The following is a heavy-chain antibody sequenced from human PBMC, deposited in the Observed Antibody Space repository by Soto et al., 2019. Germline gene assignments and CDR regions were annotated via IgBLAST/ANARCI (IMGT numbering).Heavy chain of an antibody. CDR2: IYYSGST. CDR3: ARPLLAAYSGYDPGIDAFDI. D-gene: IGHD5-12*01. J-gene: IGHJ3*02. V-gene: IGHV4-39*01. Sequence: SETLSLTCTVSGGSISSSSYYWGWIRQPPGKGLEWIGSIYYSGSTYYNPSLKSRVTISVDTSKNQFSLKLSSVTAADTAVYYCARPLLAAYSGYDPGIDAFDIWGQGTMVTVSS. CDR1: GGSISSSSYY.